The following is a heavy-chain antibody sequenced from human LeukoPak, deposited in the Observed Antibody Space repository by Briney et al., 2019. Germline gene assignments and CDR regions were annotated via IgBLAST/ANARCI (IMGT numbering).Heavy chain of an antibody. CDR2: TYYRSKWYN. CDR3: ARWRGYCSSTSCTGTMDV. V-gene: IGHV6-1*01. CDR1: GDSVSSNSAA. J-gene: IGHJ6*04. D-gene: IGHD2-2*01. Sequence: SQTLSLTCAISGDSVSSNSAAWNWIRQSPSRGLEWLGRTYYRSKWYNDYAVSAKSRITINPDTSKNQFSLQLNSVTPEDTAVYYCARWRGYCSSTSCTGTMDVWGKGTTVTVSS.